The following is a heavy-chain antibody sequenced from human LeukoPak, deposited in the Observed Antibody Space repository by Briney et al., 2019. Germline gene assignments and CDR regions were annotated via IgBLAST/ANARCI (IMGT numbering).Heavy chain of an antibody. CDR1: GYSFTNYW. Sequence: GESLEISCKGSGYSFTNYWIGWVRQMPRKGLEWMGIIYPGDSNTRYSPSFQGQVTLSADKSINTAYLHWSSLKASDTAIYYCARRRAVAGWYYFDYWGQGTLVTVSS. CDR3: ARRRAVAGWYYFDY. CDR2: IYPGDSNT. D-gene: IGHD6-13*01. V-gene: IGHV5-51*01. J-gene: IGHJ4*02.